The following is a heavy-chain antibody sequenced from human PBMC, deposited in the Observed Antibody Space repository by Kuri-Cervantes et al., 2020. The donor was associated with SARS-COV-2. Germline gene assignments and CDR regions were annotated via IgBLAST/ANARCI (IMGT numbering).Heavy chain of an antibody. J-gene: IGHJ4*02. V-gene: IGHV5-51*01. D-gene: IGHD3-16*01. Sequence: KVSCKGSGYSFTSYWIGWVRHMPGKCLEWMGIIYPGDSDTRYSPSFQGQVTISADKSISTAYLQWSSLKASETAMYYFARDRLGMDYFDYWGQGTLVTVSS. CDR1: GYSFTSYW. CDR2: IYPGDSDT. CDR3: ARDRLGMDYFDY.